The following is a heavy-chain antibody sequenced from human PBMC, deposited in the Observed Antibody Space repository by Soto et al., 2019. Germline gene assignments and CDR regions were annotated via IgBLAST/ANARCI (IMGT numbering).Heavy chain of an antibody. Sequence: GASLKISCKGSWFTFSSYSLGWVRHMPGKGLQWMGNIFSSDSSAKYSPSFVGQVTISVDRSINTAYLQWSSLKASDTAIYYCGTWRDSSWFDYWGPGTLVTVSS. V-gene: IGHV5-51*01. CDR2: IFSSDSSA. CDR3: GTWRDSSWFDY. D-gene: IGHD2-2*01. J-gene: IGHJ4*02. CDR1: WFTFSSYS.